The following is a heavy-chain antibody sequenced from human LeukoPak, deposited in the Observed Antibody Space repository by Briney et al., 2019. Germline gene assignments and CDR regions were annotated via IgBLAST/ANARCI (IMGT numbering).Heavy chain of an antibody. V-gene: IGHV4-59*08. Sequence: PSETLSLTCTVSDGSISAYYWSWIRQSPGKGLEWIGYIFYEGKTVYNPSLESRVTFSMGSPNNHFFLRMTSVTAADTAVYYCARGAALVTHRYFYYWGPGTLVTVSS. CDR1: DGSISAYY. CDR3: ARGAALVTHRYFYY. CDR2: IFYEGKT. D-gene: IGHD5-18*01. J-gene: IGHJ4*02.